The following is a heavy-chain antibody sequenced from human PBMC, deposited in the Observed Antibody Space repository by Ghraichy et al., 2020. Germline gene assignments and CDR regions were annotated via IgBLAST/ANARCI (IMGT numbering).Heavy chain of an antibody. CDR1: GFTFRTYA. V-gene: IGHV3-23*01. J-gene: IGHJ1*01. CDR3: AKFARDWPNEYLQH. Sequence: GGSLRLSCAASGFTFRTYAMSWVRQAPGKGLEWVSAITDNGGTTYDAESVKGRFTISRDNSKNTLFLQMNSLRGEDTAVHYCAKFARDWPNEYLQHWGQGALVTVSS. CDR2: ITDNGGTT. D-gene: IGHD3/OR15-3a*01.